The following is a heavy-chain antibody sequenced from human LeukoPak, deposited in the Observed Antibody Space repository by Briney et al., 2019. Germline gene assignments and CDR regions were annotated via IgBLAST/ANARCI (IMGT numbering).Heavy chain of an antibody. V-gene: IGHV4-39*01. J-gene: IGHJ6*02. CDR3: ARASDERSNRKYYYGMDV. CDR1: GGSISSSSYY. CDR2: IYYSGST. D-gene: IGHD1-1*01. Sequence: SETLSLTCTVSGGSISSSSYYWGWIRQPPGTGLEWIGSIYYSGSTYYNPSLKSRVTISVDTSKNQFSLKLSSVTAADTAVYYCARASDERSNRKYYYGMDVWGQGTTVTVSS.